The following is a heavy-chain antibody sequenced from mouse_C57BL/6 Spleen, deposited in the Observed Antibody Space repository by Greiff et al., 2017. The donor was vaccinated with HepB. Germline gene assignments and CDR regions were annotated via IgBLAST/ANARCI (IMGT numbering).Heavy chain of an antibody. J-gene: IGHJ2*01. CDR1: GFTFSSYA. CDR2: ISSGGDYI. V-gene: IGHV5-9-1*02. CDR3: TRSLLLRYYFDY. Sequence: EVKLQESGEGLVKPGGSLKLSCAASGFTFSSYAMSWVRQTPEKRLEWVAYISSGGDYIYYADTVKGRFTISRDNARNTLYLQMSSLKSEDTAMYYCTRSLLLRYYFDYWGQGTTLTVSS. D-gene: IGHD1-1*01.